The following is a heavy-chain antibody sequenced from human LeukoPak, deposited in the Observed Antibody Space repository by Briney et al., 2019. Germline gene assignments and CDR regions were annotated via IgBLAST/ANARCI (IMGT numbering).Heavy chain of an antibody. J-gene: IGHJ4*02. Sequence: PGGSLRLSRAASGFTFSSYGMSWVRQAPGKGLEWVSGISGSGGSTYYADSVKGRFTISRDNSKNTLYLQMNSLRAEDTAVYYCAKRGGDTYYYGSGSYYRYFDYWSQGTLVTVSS. CDR2: ISGSGGST. V-gene: IGHV3-23*01. D-gene: IGHD3-10*01. CDR3: AKRGGDTYYYGSGSYYRYFDY. CDR1: GFTFSSYG.